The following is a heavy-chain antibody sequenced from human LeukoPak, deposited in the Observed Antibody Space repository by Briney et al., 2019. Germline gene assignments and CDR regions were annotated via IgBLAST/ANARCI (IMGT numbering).Heavy chain of an antibody. D-gene: IGHD3-22*01. CDR1: VGSISSSHHY. Sequence: PSETLSLTCTLSVGSISSSHHYWGWIRQPPGKGLEWIGNILYSGSTNYNPSLKSRVTISVDTSKNQFSLKLSSVTAADTADYYCVRRVAGSSYRDYWGQGTLVTVSS. CDR3: VRRVAGSSYRDY. CDR2: ILYSGST. J-gene: IGHJ4*02. V-gene: IGHV4-39*01.